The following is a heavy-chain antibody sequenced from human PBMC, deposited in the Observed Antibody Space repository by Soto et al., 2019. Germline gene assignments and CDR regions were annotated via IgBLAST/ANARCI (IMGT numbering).Heavy chain of an antibody. J-gene: IGHJ6*02. CDR2: IYSGGST. V-gene: IGHV3-53*01. CDR1: GFTVSSNY. Sequence: HPGGSLRLSCAASGFTVSSNYMSWVRQAPGKGLEWVSVIYSGGSTYYADSVKGRFTISRDNSKNTLYLQMNSLRAEDTAVYYCARDQIRGYGMDVWGQGTTVTVSS. CDR3: ARDQIRGYGMDV.